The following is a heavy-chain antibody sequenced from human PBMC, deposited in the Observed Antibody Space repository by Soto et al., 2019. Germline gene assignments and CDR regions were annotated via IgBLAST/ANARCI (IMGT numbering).Heavy chain of an antibody. Sequence: SETLSLTCAVYGGSFSGYYWSWIRQPPGKGLEWIGEINHSGSTNYNPSLKSRVTISVDTSKNQFSLKLSSVTAADTAVYYCARDQWLVLRYYYGMDVWGQGTTVTVSS. V-gene: IGHV4-34*01. CDR3: ARDQWLVLRYYYGMDV. CDR2: INHSGST. J-gene: IGHJ6*02. CDR1: GGSFSGYY. D-gene: IGHD6-19*01.